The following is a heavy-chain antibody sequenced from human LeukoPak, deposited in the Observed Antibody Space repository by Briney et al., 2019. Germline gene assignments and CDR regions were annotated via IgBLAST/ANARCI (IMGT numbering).Heavy chain of an antibody. D-gene: IGHD2-21*01. CDR1: GYSFISYG. CDR3: AREPYCGGDCSPYNWFDP. V-gene: IGHV1-69*13. J-gene: IGHJ5*02. Sequence: SVKVSCKASGYSFISYGISWVRQAPGQGLEWMGGIIPIFGTANYAQKFQGRVTITADESTSTAYMELSSLRSEDTAVYYCAREPYCGGDCSPYNWFDPWGQGTLVTVSS. CDR2: IIPIFGTA.